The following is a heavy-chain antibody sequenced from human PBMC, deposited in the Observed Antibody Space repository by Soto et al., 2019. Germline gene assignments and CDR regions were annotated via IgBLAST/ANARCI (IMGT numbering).Heavy chain of an antibody. J-gene: IGHJ5*02. CDR3: ARSPQQLAPYKENWFDP. CDR1: GGSISSSSYY. CDR2: IYYSGST. V-gene: IGHV4-39*01. D-gene: IGHD6-13*01. Sequence: SETLSLTCTVSGGSISSSSYYWGWIRQPPGKGLEWIGSIYYSGSTYYNPSLKSRVTISVDTSKNQFSLKLSSVTAADTAVYYCARSPQQLAPYKENWFDPWGQGTLVTVSS.